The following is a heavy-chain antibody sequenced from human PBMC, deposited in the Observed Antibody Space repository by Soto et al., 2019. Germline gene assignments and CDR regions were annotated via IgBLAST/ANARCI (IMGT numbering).Heavy chain of an antibody. J-gene: IGHJ4*02. CDR3: ARHLRLGATSYVFWSGYLFYY. CDR1: GASITTFH. V-gene: IGHV4-59*08. CDR2: ISNSGST. D-gene: IGHD3-3*01. Sequence: PSETLSLTCTVSGASITTFHWSWIRQPPGKGLEWLGYISNSGSTNYNPSLKSRVYISVDTSRNQFSLKLTSVTAADTAVYYCARHLRLGATSYVFWSGYLFYYGGRGALVTASS.